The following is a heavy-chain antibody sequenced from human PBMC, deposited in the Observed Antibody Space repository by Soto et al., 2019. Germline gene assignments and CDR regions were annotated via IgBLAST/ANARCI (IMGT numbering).Heavy chain of an antibody. V-gene: IGHV3-30-3*01. J-gene: IGHJ6*02. CDR3: ARGSGGYSYYGVDA. CDR1: GFVFSGYA. Sequence: QVQLVESGGGVVQPGRSLRLSCAASGFVFSGYAMHWVRQAPGKGLEWVALISYDGSNKYYADSVRGRFTISRDSSKNTMYLQMNSLRPKDTAVFFCARGSGGYSYYGVDAWGQGTTVTVSS. CDR2: ISYDGSNK. D-gene: IGHD3-16*01.